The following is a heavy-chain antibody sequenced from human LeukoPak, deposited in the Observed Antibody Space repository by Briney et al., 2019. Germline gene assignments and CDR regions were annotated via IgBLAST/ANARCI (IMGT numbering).Heavy chain of an antibody. CDR1: GFTVSSNY. CDR2: IYSGGST. V-gene: IGHV3-66*01. D-gene: IGHD3-22*01. Sequence: GGSLRLSCAASGFTVSSNYMSWVRQAPGKGLEWVSVIYSGGSTFYADSVKGRFIISRDNSKNTLFLQMNSLRAEDTAIYYCAKDSGYHDSSDYYRGGHWGQGTLVTVSS. CDR3: AKDSGYHDSSDYYRGGH. J-gene: IGHJ4*02.